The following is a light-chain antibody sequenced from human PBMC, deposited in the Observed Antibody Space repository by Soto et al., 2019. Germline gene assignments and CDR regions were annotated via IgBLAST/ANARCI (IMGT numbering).Light chain of an antibody. CDR2: EVS. CDR1: QSLLHITGETF. V-gene: IGKV2D-29*02. Sequence: DVVMTQSPLSLSVTPGQPASISCKSSQSLLHITGETFLFWYLQKPGQSPQLLIYEVSTRVSGVPDRFSGSGSGTDFTLQISRVETDDVGIYYCMQSTRLPPTFGHGTRLGIE. CDR3: MQSTRLPPT. J-gene: IGKJ5*01.